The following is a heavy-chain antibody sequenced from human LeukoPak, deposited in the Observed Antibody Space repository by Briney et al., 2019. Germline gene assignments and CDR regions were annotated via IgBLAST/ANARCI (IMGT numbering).Heavy chain of an antibody. J-gene: IGHJ5*02. D-gene: IGHD3-3*01. CDR1: GFTFSSYS. Sequence: GGSLRLSCAASGFTFSSYSMNWVRQAPGKGLEWVSYISSSSSTIYYADSVKGRFTISRDNAKNSLYLQMNSLRAEDTAVYYCAKNADITIFGVPIHLWGQGTLVTVSS. CDR2: ISSSSSTI. V-gene: IGHV3-48*01. CDR3: AKNADITIFGVPIHL.